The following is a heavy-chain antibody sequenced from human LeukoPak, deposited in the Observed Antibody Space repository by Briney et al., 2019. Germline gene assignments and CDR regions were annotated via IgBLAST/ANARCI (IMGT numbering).Heavy chain of an antibody. D-gene: IGHD5-18*01. CDR2: IKQDGSEK. Sequence: PGGSLRLSCAASGFTFSSYWMSWVRQAPGKGLEWVANIKQDGSEKYYVDSVKGRFTISRDNAKNSLYLQMNSLRAEDTAVYYCARGNRYGFVSWFDPWGQGTLVTVSS. V-gene: IGHV3-7*01. CDR3: ARGNRYGFVSWFDP. CDR1: GFTFSSYW. J-gene: IGHJ5*02.